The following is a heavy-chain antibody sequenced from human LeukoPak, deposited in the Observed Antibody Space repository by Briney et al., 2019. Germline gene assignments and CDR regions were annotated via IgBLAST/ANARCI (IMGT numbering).Heavy chain of an antibody. CDR3: ARDPRWLTPDCTSISCYENYFDP. CDR2: IYHTGSA. D-gene: IGHD2-2*01. V-gene: IGHV4-38-2*02. J-gene: IGHJ5*02. Sequence: SETLSLTCAVSGYSISSGYQWAWIRQSPEKGLEWIGSIYHTGSAHYNPSLESRVTISVDTSNNQSSLKLSSMTAADTAVCYCARDPRWLTPDCTSISCYENYFDPWGQGTLVTVSS. CDR1: GYSISSGYQ.